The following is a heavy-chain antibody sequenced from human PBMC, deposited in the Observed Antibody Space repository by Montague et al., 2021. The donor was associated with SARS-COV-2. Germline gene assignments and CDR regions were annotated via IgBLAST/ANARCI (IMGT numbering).Heavy chain of an antibody. D-gene: IGHD2-2*01. V-gene: IGHV4-34*01. J-gene: IGHJ4*02. CDR2: INHSGST. CDR1: GESFSGYY. CDR3: ARPSCSSTSCYGPLWY. Sequence: SETLSLTCAVYGESFSGYYWSWIRQPPGKGPEWIGEINHSGSTNSNPSLKSRLTISVDTSKNQFSLKLSSVTAADTAVYYCARPSCSSTSCYGPLWYWGRGTLVTVSS.